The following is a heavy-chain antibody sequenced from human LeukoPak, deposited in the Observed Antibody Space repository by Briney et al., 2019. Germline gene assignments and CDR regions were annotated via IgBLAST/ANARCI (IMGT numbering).Heavy chain of an antibody. CDR3: ARRWVYRSGWIDY. CDR1: GGSFTSSSYY. D-gene: IGHD6-19*01. Sequence: PSETLSLTCTVSGGSFTSSSYYWGWIRQAPGEGLEWIGSIYYSGSTYYNPSLKSRVTISVATSMNQFSLKLSPVTAADTAVYYCARRWVYRSGWIDYWGQGTLVTVSS. J-gene: IGHJ4*02. CDR2: IYYSGST. V-gene: IGHV4-39*01.